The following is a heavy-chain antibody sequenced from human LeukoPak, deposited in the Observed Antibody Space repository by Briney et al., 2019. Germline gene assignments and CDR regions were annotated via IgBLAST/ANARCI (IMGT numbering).Heavy chain of an antibody. D-gene: IGHD3-10*01. CDR1: GYTFTGHY. J-gene: IGHJ4*02. CDR3: ARAYTMVQGSVVGY. V-gene: IGHV1-2*06. Sequence: AVTVSCKASGYTFTGHYMHWVRPAPGQGLEWMGRINPNSGGTNYAHKFQGRVTMTRDTSISTAYMELSRLRSDDTAVYYCARAYTMVQGSVVGYWGQGTLVTVSS. CDR2: INPNSGGT.